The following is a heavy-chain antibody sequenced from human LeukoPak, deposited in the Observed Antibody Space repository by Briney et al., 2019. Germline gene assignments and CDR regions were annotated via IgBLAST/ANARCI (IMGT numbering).Heavy chain of an antibody. CDR1: GFTFSSYW. J-gene: IGHJ4*02. D-gene: IGHD1-14*01. V-gene: IGHV3-7*04. CDR2: IKQDGSEK. Sequence: TGGSLRLSCAASGFTFSSYWMSWVRQAPGKGLEWVANIKQDGSEKYYVDSVKGRFTISRDNTRNSLHLQMNSLRAEDTAVYYCASDGEPFECWGQGTLVTVSS. CDR3: ASDGEPFEC.